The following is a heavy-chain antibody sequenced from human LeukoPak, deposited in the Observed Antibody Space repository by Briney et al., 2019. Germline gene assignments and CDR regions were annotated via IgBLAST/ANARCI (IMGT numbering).Heavy chain of an antibody. CDR3: ASSGSIWGYYYYYGMDV. V-gene: IGHV4-34*01. Sequence: PSETLSLTCAVYGGSFIGYYWSWIRQPPGKGLEWIGEINHSGSTNYNPSLKSRVTISVDTSKNQFSLKLSSVTAADTAVYYCASSGSIWGYYYYYGMDVWGKGTTVTVSS. CDR2: INHSGST. J-gene: IGHJ6*04. D-gene: IGHD7-27*01. CDR1: GGSFIGYY.